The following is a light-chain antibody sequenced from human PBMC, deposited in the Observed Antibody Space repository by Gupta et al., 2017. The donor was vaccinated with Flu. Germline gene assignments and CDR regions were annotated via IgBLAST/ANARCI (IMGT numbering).Light chain of an antibody. CDR3: SAHTSGSTILVV. V-gene: IGLV2-14*03. J-gene: IGLJ2*01. CDR2: DVS. CDR1: SSDIGGYDY. Sequence: SALTQPASVSGSPGQSITVSCTGTSSDIGGYDYVSWYQQRPDKAPQLLIYDVSNRPSGGANRFSGSKSGNTASLTISGLQADDEADYYCSAHTSGSTILVVFGGGTKLTVL.